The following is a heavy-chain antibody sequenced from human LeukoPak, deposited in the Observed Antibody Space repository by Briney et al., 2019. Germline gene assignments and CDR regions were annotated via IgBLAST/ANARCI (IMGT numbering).Heavy chain of an antibody. V-gene: IGHV1-2*06. CDR1: GYTFTGYY. CDR3: AKPQGGGSSDWRFDL. CDR2: INPNSGGT. D-gene: IGHD1-1*01. J-gene: IGHJ2*01. Sequence: ASVKVSCKASGYTFTGYYMHWVRQAPGQGLEWMGRINPNSGGTNYAQKFQGRVTMTRDTSISTAYMELTRLRSADTAVYYCAKPQGGGSSDWRFDLWGRGTLVSVSS.